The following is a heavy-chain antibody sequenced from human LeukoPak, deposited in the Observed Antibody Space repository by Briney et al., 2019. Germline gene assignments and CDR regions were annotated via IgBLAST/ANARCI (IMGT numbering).Heavy chain of an antibody. V-gene: IGHV1-69*04. CDR1: GGTFSSYA. J-gene: IGHJ6*02. Sequence: ASVKVSCKASGGTFSSYAISWVRQAPGQGLEWMGRIIPILGIANYAQKFQGRVTITADKSTSTAYMELSSLRSEDTAVCYCARVRSGSYYYGMDVWGQGTTVTVSS. CDR2: IIPILGIA. CDR3: ARVRSGSYYYGMDV. D-gene: IGHD1-26*01.